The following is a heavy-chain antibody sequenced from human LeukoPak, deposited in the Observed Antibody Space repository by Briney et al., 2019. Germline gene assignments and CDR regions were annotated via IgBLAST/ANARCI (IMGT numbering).Heavy chain of an antibody. CDR1: GYTFTGYY. CDR2: INPNSGGT. D-gene: IGHD3-10*01. J-gene: IGHJ5*02. Sequence: ASVKVSCKASGYTFTGYYMHWVRQAPGQGREWMGWINPNSGGTNYAQKFQGRVTMTRDTSISTAYMELSRLRSDDTAVYYCARDNYYGSGSYSHTHLNWFDPWGQGTLVTVSS. V-gene: IGHV1-2*02. CDR3: ARDNYYGSGSYSHTHLNWFDP.